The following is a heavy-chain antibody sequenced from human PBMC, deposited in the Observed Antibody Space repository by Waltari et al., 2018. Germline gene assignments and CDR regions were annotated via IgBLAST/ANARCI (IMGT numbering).Heavy chain of an antibody. CDR3: VSGGWGFYFDY. D-gene: IGHD7-27*01. V-gene: IGHV3-21*01. J-gene: IGHJ4*02. CDR1: GFGFSSYS. Sequence: EVQLVESGGGLVKPGGSLSLSCGASGFGFSSYSMNWVRQAPGKGLEWVSSISSSTTYIHYADSVKGRFTISRDNAKNSLYLQMNSLRVEDTAVYYCVSGGWGFYFDYWGQGTVVTVSS. CDR2: ISSSTTYI.